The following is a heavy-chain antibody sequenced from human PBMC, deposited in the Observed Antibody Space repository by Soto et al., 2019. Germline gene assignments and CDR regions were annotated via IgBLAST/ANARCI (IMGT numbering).Heavy chain of an antibody. D-gene: IGHD6-19*01. Sequence: QVQLVESGGGVVQPGRSLRLSCAASGFTFSSYGMHWVRQAPGKGLAWVAVIWYDGSNKYYADSVKGRFTISRDNSKNTLYLQMNSLRAEDTAVYYWAREGEQWLVRPYYFDYWGQGTLVTVSS. J-gene: IGHJ4*02. CDR1: GFTFSSYG. CDR3: AREGEQWLVRPYYFDY. V-gene: IGHV3-33*01. CDR2: IWYDGSNK.